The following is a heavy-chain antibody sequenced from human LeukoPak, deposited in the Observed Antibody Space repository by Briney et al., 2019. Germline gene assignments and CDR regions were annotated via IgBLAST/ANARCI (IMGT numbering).Heavy chain of an antibody. CDR3: ATDKRDAFDY. CDR2: IRTTAEGAKYA. CDR1: GFSFTDYP. V-gene: IGHV3-48*02. D-gene: IGHD5-24*01. Sequence: GGSLRLSCATSGFSFTDYPMNWVRQAPGKGLEWISNIRTTAEGAKYAYYADSVKGRVTISRDDGKNTLYLHMNSLRDDDTAVYYAATDKRDAFDYWGQGILVTVSS. J-gene: IGHJ4*02.